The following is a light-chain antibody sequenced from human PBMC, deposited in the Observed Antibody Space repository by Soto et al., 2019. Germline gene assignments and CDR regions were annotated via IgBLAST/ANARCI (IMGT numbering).Light chain of an antibody. CDR3: HQYNN. J-gene: IGKJ4*01. Sequence: EIVRPQSPSTLSASPGERATLSCRASQSVSSNLAWYQQKPGQAPRLLIYDASTRATGIPARFSGSGSGTEFTLTIGSLESEDFAVYYCHQYNNFGGGTKVDIK. CDR2: DAS. CDR1: QSVSSN. V-gene: IGKV3-15*01.